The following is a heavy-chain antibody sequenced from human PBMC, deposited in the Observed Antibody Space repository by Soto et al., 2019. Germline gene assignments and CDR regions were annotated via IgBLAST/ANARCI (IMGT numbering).Heavy chain of an antibody. V-gene: IGHV6-1*01. CDR1: GDSVSSNSAA. CDR3: ARESRAVAGPPSHYYYYYGMDV. Sequence: PSQTLSLTCVISGDSVSSNSAAWNWIRQSPSRGLEWLGRTYYRSKWYNDYAVSVKSRITINPDTSKNQFSLQLNSVTPEDTAVYYCARESRAVAGPPSHYYYYYGMDVWGQGTTVTVSS. J-gene: IGHJ6*02. CDR2: TYYRSKWYN. D-gene: IGHD6-19*01.